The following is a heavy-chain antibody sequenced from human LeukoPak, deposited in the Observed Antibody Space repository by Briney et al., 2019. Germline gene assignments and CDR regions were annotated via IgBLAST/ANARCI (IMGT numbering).Heavy chain of an antibody. Sequence: GGSLRLSCAASGFTFSSYGMHWVRQAPGKGLEWVAVIWYDGSNKYYGDSVKGRFTISRDNSKKTLYLQMNSLRVEDTAVYYCARDPGSYDILTGYYGGGFDYWGQGTLVTVSS. D-gene: IGHD3-9*01. V-gene: IGHV3-33*01. CDR1: GFTFSSYG. J-gene: IGHJ4*02. CDR3: ARDPGSYDILTGYYGGGFDY. CDR2: IWYDGSNK.